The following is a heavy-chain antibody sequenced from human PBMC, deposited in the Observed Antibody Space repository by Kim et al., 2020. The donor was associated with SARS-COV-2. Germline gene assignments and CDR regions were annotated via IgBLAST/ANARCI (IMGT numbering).Heavy chain of an antibody. V-gene: IGHV3-23*01. J-gene: IGHJ6*02. CDR3: ADLSIAASIYSMDV. Sequence: YAASVKGRFTTSRDNSKNTLYLQMNSLRAEDTALYYCADLSIAASIYSMDVWGQGTTVTVSS. D-gene: IGHD6-6*01.